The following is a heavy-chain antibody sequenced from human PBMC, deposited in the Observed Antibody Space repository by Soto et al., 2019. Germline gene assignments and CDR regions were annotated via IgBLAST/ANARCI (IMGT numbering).Heavy chain of an antibody. D-gene: IGHD2-2*01. J-gene: IGHJ6*02. CDR1: GFTFSSYA. V-gene: IGHV3-64*02. CDR3: ARDRVLAAIGYYGMDV. Sequence: PGGSLRLSCAASGFTFSSYAMHWVRQAPGKGLEYVSAISSNGGSTYYADSVKGRFTISRDNSKNTLYLQMGSLRAEDMAVYYCARDRVLAAIGYYGMDVWGQGTTVTVSS. CDR2: ISSNGGST.